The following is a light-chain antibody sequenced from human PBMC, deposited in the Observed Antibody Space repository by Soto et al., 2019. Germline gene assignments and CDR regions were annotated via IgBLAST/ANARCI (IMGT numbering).Light chain of an antibody. CDR2: DIS. Sequence: EFVLTQSPATLSLSPGERAILSCRSSQSVAGSLAWYQQKPGQAPRLLIYDISTRAAAIPARFSGSGSGTDFTLTGSSLEPEDFALYYWQQRSNRITFGQGTRLEIK. CDR3: QQRSNRIT. V-gene: IGKV3-11*01. J-gene: IGKJ5*01. CDR1: QSVAGS.